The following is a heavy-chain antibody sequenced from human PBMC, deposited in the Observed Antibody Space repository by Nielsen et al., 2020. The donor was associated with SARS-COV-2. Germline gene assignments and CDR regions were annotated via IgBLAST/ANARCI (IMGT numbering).Heavy chain of an antibody. CDR2: IYYSGSA. D-gene: IGHD3-3*01. CDR3: ARLYSFWSGDPPLRYFDN. V-gene: IGHV4-39*01. CDR1: GGSISSSSYY. J-gene: IGHJ4*02. Sequence: LETLSLTCTVSGGSISSSSYYWGWIRQPPGKGLEWIGNIYYSGSAYYNPSLKSRVTISVDTSKNQFSLKLNSVTAADTAVYYCARLYSFWSGDPPLRYFDNWGQGTLVTVSS.